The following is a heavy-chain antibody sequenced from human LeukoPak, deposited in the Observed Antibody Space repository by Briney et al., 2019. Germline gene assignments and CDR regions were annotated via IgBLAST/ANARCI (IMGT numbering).Heavy chain of an antibody. CDR1: GYTFTSYD. Sequence: ASVKVSCKASGYTFTSYDINWVRQATGQGLEWMGWMNPNSGNTGYAQKFQGRVTMTRNTSIGTAYMELSSLRSEDTAVYYCARGSRSACSSTSCYSGWFDPWGQGTLVTVSS. D-gene: IGHD2-2*01. CDR2: MNPNSGNT. V-gene: IGHV1-8*01. CDR3: ARGSRSACSSTSCYSGWFDP. J-gene: IGHJ5*02.